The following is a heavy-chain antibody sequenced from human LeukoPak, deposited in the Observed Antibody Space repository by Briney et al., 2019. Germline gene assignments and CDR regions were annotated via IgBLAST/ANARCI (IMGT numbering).Heavy chain of an antibody. D-gene: IGHD6-19*01. J-gene: IGHJ5*02. CDR3: ARVYKSSSGLTPLAP. V-gene: IGHV1-18*01. CDR2: ISAYNGNT. CDR1: GGTFSSYG. Sequence: ASVKASCKASGGTFSSYGISWVRQAPGQGLEWMGWISAYNGNTNYAQKLQGRVTMTTDTSTSTAYMELRSLRSDDTAVYYCARVYKSSSGLTPLAPWGQGTLVTVSS.